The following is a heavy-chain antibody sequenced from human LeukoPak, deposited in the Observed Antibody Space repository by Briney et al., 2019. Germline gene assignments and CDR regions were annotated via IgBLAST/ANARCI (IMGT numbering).Heavy chain of an antibody. D-gene: IGHD2-2*01. J-gene: IGHJ4*02. CDR2: IRYDGTKK. CDR1: GFTFSSYG. V-gene: IGHV3-30*02. Sequence: GGSLRLSCAASGFTFSSYGMHWVRQAPGKGLEWVAHIRYDGTKKYYADSVKGRFTISRDDSKNTLYLQMNSLRGEDTAVYYCAGKAAAYYFVYWGQGTLVTVSS. CDR3: AGKAAAYYFVY.